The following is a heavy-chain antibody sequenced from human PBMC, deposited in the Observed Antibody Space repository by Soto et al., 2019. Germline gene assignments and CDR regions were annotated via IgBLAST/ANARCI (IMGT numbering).Heavy chain of an antibody. CDR2: INAGNGNT. V-gene: IGHV1-3*01. Sequence: QVQLVQSGAEVKKPGASVKVSCKASGYTFTSYAMHWVRQAPGQRLEWMGWINAGNGNTKYSQKFQGRVTITRDTSASTAYMELSSLSSADTAVYYCARPPPARGSGSYYNPNAFDIWGQGTMVTVSS. CDR1: GYTFTSYA. CDR3: ARPPPARGSGSYYNPNAFDI. J-gene: IGHJ3*02. D-gene: IGHD3-10*01.